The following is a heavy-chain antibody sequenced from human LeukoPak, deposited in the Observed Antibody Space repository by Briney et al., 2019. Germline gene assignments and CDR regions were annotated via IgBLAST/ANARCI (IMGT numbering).Heavy chain of an antibody. CDR1: GFTLSSYS. CDR3: ARVAEAAAFDS. J-gene: IGHJ4*02. D-gene: IGHD6-13*01. V-gene: IGHV3-21*06. CDR2: ISSNSRYI. Sequence: GGSLRLSCAASGFTLSSYSMNWVRQVPGKGLEWVSSISSNSRYIYYADSMRGRFTISRDNAKNSLYLQVNSLKPEDTAVYYCARVAEAAAFDSWGQGTLVTVSS.